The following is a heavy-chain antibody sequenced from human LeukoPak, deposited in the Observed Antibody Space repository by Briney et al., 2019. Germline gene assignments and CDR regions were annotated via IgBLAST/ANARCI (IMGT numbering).Heavy chain of an antibody. Sequence: GGPLRLSCTVSGFTVSSNSMSWVRQAPGKGPEWGSFIYSDNTHYSDSVKGRFTISRDNAKNSLYLQMNSLRAEDTALYYCAKVPAHGDYVGGPNWYFDLWGRGTLVTVSS. V-gene: IGHV3-53*05. CDR3: AKVPAHGDYVGGPNWYFDL. CDR1: GFTVSSNS. CDR2: IYSDNT. D-gene: IGHD4-17*01. J-gene: IGHJ2*01.